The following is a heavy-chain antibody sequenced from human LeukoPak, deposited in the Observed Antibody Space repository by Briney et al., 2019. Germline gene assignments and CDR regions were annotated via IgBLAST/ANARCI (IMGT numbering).Heavy chain of an antibody. D-gene: IGHD6-6*01. CDR1: GGSISSSSYY. CDR3: ARIGRASNSVGGY. CDR2: IYYSGTT. Sequence: SETLSLTCTVSGGSISSSSYYWGWIRQPPGEGLEWIGTIYYSGTTYYNPSLKSRVTMSVDTSKNQFSLKLSSVTASDTAVYYCARIGRASNSVGGYWGQGTLVTVSS. J-gene: IGHJ4*02. V-gene: IGHV4-39*01.